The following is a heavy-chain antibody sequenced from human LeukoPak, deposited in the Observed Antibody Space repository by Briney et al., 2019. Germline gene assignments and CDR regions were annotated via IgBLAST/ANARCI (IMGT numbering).Heavy chain of an antibody. CDR2: ISYDGSSK. CDR1: GFTFSSYG. D-gene: IGHD6-19*01. CDR3: AILPTGIAVAVPFDY. Sequence: GGSLRLSCAAPGFTFSSYGMHWVRQAPGKGLEWVAVISYDGSSKYYADSVKGRFTISRDNSKNTLYLQMNSLRAEDTAVYYCAILPTGIAVAVPFDYWGQGTLVTVSS. V-gene: IGHV3-30*03. J-gene: IGHJ4*02.